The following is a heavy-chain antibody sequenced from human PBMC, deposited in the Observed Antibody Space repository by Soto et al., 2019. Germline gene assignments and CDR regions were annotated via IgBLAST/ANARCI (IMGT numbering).Heavy chain of an antibody. CDR1: GVSISTRGYS. V-gene: IGHV4-30-2*01. D-gene: IGHD1-1*01. Sequence: SETLSLTCAVSGVSISTRGYSWSWVRQPPGKGLEWIGYIYPSGTIFYNPSLNSRVSISMDTSNNQFSLRLSSVTAADTAVYYCATYNAFAKYYLDYWGRGTLVTVSS. CDR3: ATYNAFAKYYLDY. J-gene: IGHJ4*02. CDR2: IYPSGTI.